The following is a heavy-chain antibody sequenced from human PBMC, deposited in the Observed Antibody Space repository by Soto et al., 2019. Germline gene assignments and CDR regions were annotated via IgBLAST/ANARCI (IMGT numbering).Heavy chain of an antibody. V-gene: IGHV3-11*01. CDR2: ISSSGSTI. Sequence: GSLRLSCAASGFTFSDYYMSWILQAPGKGLEWVSYISSSGSTIYYADSVKGRFTISRDNAKNSLYLQMNSLRAEDTAVYYCATEPNYYDSRPSGWGQGTLVTVSS. CDR3: ATEPNYYDSRPSG. J-gene: IGHJ4*02. D-gene: IGHD3-22*01. CDR1: GFTFSDYY.